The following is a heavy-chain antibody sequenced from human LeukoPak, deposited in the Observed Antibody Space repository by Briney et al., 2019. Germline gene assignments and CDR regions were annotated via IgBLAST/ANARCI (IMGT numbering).Heavy chain of an antibody. CDR2: IYPGDSET. CDR3: ATGKMTGSSFDI. D-gene: IGHD3-9*01. J-gene: IGHJ3*02. CDR1: GDNFATYW. Sequence: GESLKISCQAYGDNFATYWISWVRQRPGEGLEWMGVIYPGDSETSYSPSFQGQVTISADKSISTAYLQWSSLKASDTGTYYCATGKMTGSSFDIWGQGTMVTVS. V-gene: IGHV5-51*01.